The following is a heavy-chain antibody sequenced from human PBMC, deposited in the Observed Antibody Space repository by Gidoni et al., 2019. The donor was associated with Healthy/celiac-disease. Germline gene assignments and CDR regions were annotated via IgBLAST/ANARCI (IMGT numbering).Heavy chain of an antibody. D-gene: IGHD3-22*01. CDR1: GFTFSSYW. V-gene: IGHV3-7*01. CDR3: ARDYYGDYYYYGMDV. Sequence: EVRLVESGGGLVQPGGSLRLSCAASGFTFSSYWMSWVRQAPGKGLEWVANIKQDGSEKYYVDSVKGRFTISRDNAKNSLYLQMNSLRAEDTAVYYCARDYYGDYYYYGMDVWGQGTTVTVSS. CDR2: IKQDGSEK. J-gene: IGHJ6*02.